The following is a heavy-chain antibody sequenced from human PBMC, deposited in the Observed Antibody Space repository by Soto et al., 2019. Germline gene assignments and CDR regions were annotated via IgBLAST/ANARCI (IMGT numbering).Heavy chain of an antibody. J-gene: IGHJ4*02. CDR2: IRSNIYGATT. CDR3: IRGQAGGSYGDY. CDR1: GFTFRDHA. V-gene: IGHV3-49*04. Sequence: HPGGSLRLSCTASGFTFRDHAMIWVRQAPGIGLESLGLIRSNIYGATTEYAASVKGRFTISRDDSKATAYLQMNSLKVEDTAIYFCIRGQAGGSYGDYWGQGALVTVSS. D-gene: IGHD5-18*01.